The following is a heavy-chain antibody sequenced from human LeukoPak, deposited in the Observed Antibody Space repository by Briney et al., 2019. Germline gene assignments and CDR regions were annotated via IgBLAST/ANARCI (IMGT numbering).Heavy chain of an antibody. V-gene: IGHV3-21*01. J-gene: IGHJ5*02. CDR1: GFTFSSYS. D-gene: IGHD6-19*01. CDR3: ARDGGWYFDP. CDR2: ISSSSSYI. Sequence: SGGSLRLSCAASGFTFSSYSMNWVRQAPGKGLEWVSSISSSSSYIYYADSVKGRFTISRDNAKNSLYLQMNSPRAEDTAVYYCARDGGWYFDPWGQGTLDTVSS.